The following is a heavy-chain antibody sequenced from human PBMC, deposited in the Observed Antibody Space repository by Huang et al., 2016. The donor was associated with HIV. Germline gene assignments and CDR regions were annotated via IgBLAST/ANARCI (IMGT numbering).Heavy chain of an antibody. D-gene: IGHD3-22*01. Sequence: QLQQSGPGLLKPSQTLSLTCAISDDSVSGNRVTWNWIRQSPSRGLEWLGRTYYRSKWYNDYAESVKSRMTIDTDTSKNQFFLQLRSVVPEDTAVYFCARGHDFYYDRRGYSFDYWGQGSLVTVSS. V-gene: IGHV6-1*01. CDR3: ARGHDFYYDRRGYSFDY. CDR1: DDSVSGNRVT. CDR2: TYYRSKWYN. J-gene: IGHJ4*02.